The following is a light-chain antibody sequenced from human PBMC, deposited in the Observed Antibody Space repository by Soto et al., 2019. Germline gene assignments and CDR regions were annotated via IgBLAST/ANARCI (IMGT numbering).Light chain of an antibody. Sequence: ENVLTQSPGTLSLSPGEIATLSCSASESVSSSFLAWYQQRLGQAPRLLIYGASSRATGIPDRFSGSGSGTDFTLTISRLGPEDFAVYYCHQYGSSPSTFGQGTKVDIK. CDR3: HQYGSSPST. V-gene: IGKV3-20*01. CDR2: GAS. CDR1: ESVSSSF. J-gene: IGKJ1*01.